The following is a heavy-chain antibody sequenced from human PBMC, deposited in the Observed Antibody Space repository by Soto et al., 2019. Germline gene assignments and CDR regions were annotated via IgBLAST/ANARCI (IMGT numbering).Heavy chain of an antibody. CDR2: IKTKSDGAVP. CDR3: AEACFGVYV. D-gene: IGHD3-10*01. J-gene: IGHJ4*02. Sequence: GGPLSFPCEGSGPTPGDAWMKWVRQRPAKGQEWVRRIKTKSDGAVPDTAALAKGRTTTTKDDSENTVYLQMNIPKTDDAVVYYCAEACFGVYVWGQGTLVTVSS. CDR1: GPTPGDAW. V-gene: IGHV3-15*05.